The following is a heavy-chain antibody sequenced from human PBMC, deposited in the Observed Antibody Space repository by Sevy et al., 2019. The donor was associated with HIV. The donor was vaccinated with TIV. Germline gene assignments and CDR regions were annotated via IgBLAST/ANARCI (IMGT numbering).Heavy chain of an antibody. D-gene: IGHD6-19*01. V-gene: IGHV3-48*02. J-gene: IGHJ3*02. Sequence: GSLRLSCAASGFTFSSYSMNWVRQAPGKRLEWVSYISSSSSTIYYADSVKGRFTISRDNAKNSLYLQMNSLRDEDTAVYYCARDQSSAVANHYDAFDIWGQGTMVTVSS. CDR3: ARDQSSAVANHYDAFDI. CDR2: ISSSSSTI. CDR1: GFTFSSYS.